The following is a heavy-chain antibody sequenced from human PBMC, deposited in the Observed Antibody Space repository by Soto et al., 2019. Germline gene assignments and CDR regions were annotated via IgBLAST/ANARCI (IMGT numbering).Heavy chain of an antibody. Sequence: RASVKVSCKASGYTFTSYYMHWVRQAPGQGLEWMGIINPSGGSTSYAQKFQGRVTMTRDTSTSTVYMELSSLRSEDTAVYYCARVSSLTGTTSYYYYYMDVWGKGTTVTVSS. CDR2: INPSGGST. CDR3: ARVSSLTGTTSYYYYYMDV. D-gene: IGHD1-7*01. CDR1: GYTFTSYY. J-gene: IGHJ6*03. V-gene: IGHV1-46*03.